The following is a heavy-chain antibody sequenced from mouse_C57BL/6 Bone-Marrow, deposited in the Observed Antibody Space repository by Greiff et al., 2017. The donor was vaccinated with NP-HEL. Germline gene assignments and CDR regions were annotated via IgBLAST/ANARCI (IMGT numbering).Heavy chain of an antibody. J-gene: IGHJ2*01. V-gene: IGHV1-54*01. CDR3: AREKILRYFDY. CDR2: INPGSGGT. CDR1: GYAFTNYL. D-gene: IGHD1-1*01. Sequence: QVQLKQSGAELVRPGTSVKVSCKASGYAFTNYLIEWVKQRPGQGLEWIGVINPGSGGTNYNEKFKGKATLTADKSSSTAYMQLSSLTSEDSAVYFCAREKILRYFDYWGQGTTLTVSS.